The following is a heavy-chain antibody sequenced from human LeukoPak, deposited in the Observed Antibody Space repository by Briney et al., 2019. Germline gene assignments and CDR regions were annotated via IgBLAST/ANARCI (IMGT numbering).Heavy chain of an antibody. CDR1: GDSINNNNYY. J-gene: IGHJ5*02. CDR3: ARAFITIFGVGWFDP. Sequence: SETLSLTCTVSGDSINNNNYYWGWIRQPPGEGLEWIGRIYTSGSTNYNPSLKSRVTISVDTSKNQFSLKLSSVTAADTAVYYCARAFITIFGVGWFDPWGQGTLVTVSS. D-gene: IGHD3-3*01. CDR2: IYTSGST. V-gene: IGHV4-39*07.